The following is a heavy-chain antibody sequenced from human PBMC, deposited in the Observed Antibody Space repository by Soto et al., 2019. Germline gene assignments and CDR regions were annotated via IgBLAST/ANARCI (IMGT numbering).Heavy chain of an antibody. Sequence: EVQLLESGGGLVQPGGSLRLSCTASGFTFSSHAMTWVRQAPGKGLEWVSGISDSGGSTYYADSVKGRFTISRDNSMNTLYLQMNTLRAEDTAVYYCAKVSSSWYSGFFDLWGQGTLVTVSS. J-gene: IGHJ4*02. CDR3: AKVSSSWYSGFFDL. V-gene: IGHV3-23*01. D-gene: IGHD6-13*01. CDR1: GFTFSSHA. CDR2: ISDSGGST.